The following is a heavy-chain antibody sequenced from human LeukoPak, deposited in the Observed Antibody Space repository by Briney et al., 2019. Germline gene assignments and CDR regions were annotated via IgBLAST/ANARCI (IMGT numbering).Heavy chain of an antibody. D-gene: IGHD2-8*01. CDR3: ARQNGVGLFGLP. J-gene: IGHJ4*02. Sequence: SETLSLTCAVYGGSFSGYYWSWIRQPPGKGLEWIGSIYYSGNTYYNASLKSRVTISVDTSKNQFSLKVTSVTAADTAVYYCARQNGVGLFGLPGGQGILVTVSS. CDR2: IYYSGNT. V-gene: IGHV4-34*01. CDR1: GGSFSGYY.